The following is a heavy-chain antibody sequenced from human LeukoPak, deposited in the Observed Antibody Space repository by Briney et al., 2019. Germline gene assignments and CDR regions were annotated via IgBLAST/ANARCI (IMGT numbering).Heavy chain of an antibody. J-gene: IGHJ4*02. V-gene: IGHV3-33*01. CDR2: IWYDGSNK. Sequence: GRSLRLSCAASGFTFSSYGMHWVRQAPGKGLEWVAVIWYDGSNKYYADSVKGRFTISRDNSKNTLYLQMNSLRVEDTAVYYCAGGGGWPFENWGQGTLVTVSS. CDR3: AGGGGWPFEN. D-gene: IGHD6-19*01. CDR1: GFTFSSYG.